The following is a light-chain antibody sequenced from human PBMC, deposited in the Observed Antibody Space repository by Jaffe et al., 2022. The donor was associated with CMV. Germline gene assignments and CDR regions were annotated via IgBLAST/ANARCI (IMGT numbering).Light chain of an antibody. CDR3: QQYDSYPLT. CDR2: AAS. V-gene: IGKV1-16*02. Sequence: DIQMTQFPSSLSASVGDTVTITCRASQAVSYNLAWFQQKPGKAPESLIYAASSLQSGVPSKFSGSGSGTDFTLTISSLQPEDFATYYCQQYDSYPLTFGGGTRLEIK. CDR1: QAVSYN. J-gene: IGKJ4*01.